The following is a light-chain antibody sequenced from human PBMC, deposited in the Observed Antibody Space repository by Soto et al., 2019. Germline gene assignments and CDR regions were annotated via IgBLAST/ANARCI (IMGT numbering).Light chain of an antibody. CDR3: QQYNGYRWT. V-gene: IGKV3D-15*01. CDR1: QTVRDN. CDR2: GAT. J-gene: IGKJ1*01. Sequence: EVVMTQSPATLSVSPGERATLSCRASQTVRDNLGWYQQKPGQPPRLLIYGATTRATGIPARFSGSGSGTEFTLTISSLQSEDFATYYCQQYNGYRWTFGQGTTVDIK.